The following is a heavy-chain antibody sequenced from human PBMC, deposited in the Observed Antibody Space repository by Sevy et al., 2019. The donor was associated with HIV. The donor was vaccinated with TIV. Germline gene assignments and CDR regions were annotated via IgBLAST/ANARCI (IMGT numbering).Heavy chain of an antibody. CDR1: GFTFSNYA. V-gene: IGHV3-23*01. J-gene: IGHJ4*02. D-gene: IGHD3-16*02. CDR3: GKGTGIAFGGIIEY. Sequence: GGSLRLACAASGFTFSNYAMNWVRQAPGKGLEWVSVFSGSGASTFYADSVKGRFTISRDNSKNTLYLQMNSLRAEDTALYYCGKGTGIAFGGIIEYWGQGTLVTVSS. CDR2: FSGSGAST.